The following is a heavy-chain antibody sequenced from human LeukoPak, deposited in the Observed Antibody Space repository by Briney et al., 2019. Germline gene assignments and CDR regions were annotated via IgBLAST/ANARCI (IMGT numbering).Heavy chain of an antibody. D-gene: IGHD6-13*01. Sequence: GGSLRLSCAASGFTFRSHTMNWVRQAPGKGLEWVSSISSNAAYIYYADSLKGRFTISRDNAKDSLYLQMNSLRAEDTAVYYCAREAGRYSSNIDWFDPWGQGTLVTVSS. V-gene: IGHV3-21*01. CDR3: AREAGRYSSNIDWFDP. CDR1: GFTFRSHT. CDR2: ISSNAAYI. J-gene: IGHJ5*02.